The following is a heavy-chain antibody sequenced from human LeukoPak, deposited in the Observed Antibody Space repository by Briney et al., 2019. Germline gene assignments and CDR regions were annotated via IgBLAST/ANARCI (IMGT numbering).Heavy chain of an antibody. J-gene: IGHJ5*02. Sequence: GGSLRLSCAASGFTFSSYAMSWVRQPPGKGLEWVSAISGSGGSTYYADSVKGRFTISRDNSKNTLYLQMNSLRAEDTAVYYCAKEVRYYYDSSGPRWFDPWGQGTLVTVSS. CDR3: AKEVRYYYDSSGPRWFDP. V-gene: IGHV3-23*01. CDR2: ISGSGGST. CDR1: GFTFSSYA. D-gene: IGHD3-22*01.